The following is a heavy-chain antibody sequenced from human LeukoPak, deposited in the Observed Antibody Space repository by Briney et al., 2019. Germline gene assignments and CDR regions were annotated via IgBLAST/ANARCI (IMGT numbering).Heavy chain of an antibody. J-gene: IGHJ4*02. CDR3: ARERRGIAAAGTLDY. CDR2: IYYSGST. Sequence: SQTLSLTCTVSGGSIGSGGYYWSWIRQHPGKGLEWIGYIYYSGSTYYNPSLKSRVTISVDTSKNQFSLKLSSVTAADTAVYYCARERRGIAAAGTLDYWGQGTLVTVSS. CDR1: GGSIGSGGYY. V-gene: IGHV4-31*03. D-gene: IGHD6-13*01.